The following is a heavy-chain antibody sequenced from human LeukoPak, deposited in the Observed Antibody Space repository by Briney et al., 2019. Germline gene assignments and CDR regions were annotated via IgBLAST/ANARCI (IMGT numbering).Heavy chain of an antibody. CDR2: ISYDGSNK. Sequence: GGSLRLSCAASGFTFSSYAMSWVRQAPGKGLEWVAVISYDGSNKYYADSVKGRFTISRDNSKNTLYLQMNSLRAEDTAVYYCAKERSSTSCYTGCDAFDIWGQGTMVTVSS. D-gene: IGHD2-2*02. V-gene: IGHV3-30*18. J-gene: IGHJ3*02. CDR1: GFTFSSYA. CDR3: AKERSSTSCYTGCDAFDI.